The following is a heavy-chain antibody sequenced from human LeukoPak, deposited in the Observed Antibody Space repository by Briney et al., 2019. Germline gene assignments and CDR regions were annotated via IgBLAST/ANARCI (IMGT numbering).Heavy chain of an antibody. D-gene: IGHD3-22*01. CDR3: ASPRSGYRYTFDY. J-gene: IGHJ4*02. Sequence: SETLPLTCTVSGGSISSYCWSWIRQAPGKGLEWIGYISTSGSTNYNPSLKSRVSISLDTSKNRFSLNLNFVTAADTAVYYCASPRSGYRYTFDYWGQGALVTVSS. CDR2: ISTSGST. CDR1: GGSISSYC. V-gene: IGHV4-4*09.